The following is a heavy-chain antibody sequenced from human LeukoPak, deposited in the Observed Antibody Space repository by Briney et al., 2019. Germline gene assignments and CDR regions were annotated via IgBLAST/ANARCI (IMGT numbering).Heavy chain of an antibody. V-gene: IGHV4-34*01. J-gene: IGHJ4*02. CDR1: GGSFSGYY. Sequence: SETLSLTCALYGGSFSGYYWSWVRQPPGKGLAWIGEIRHSGTTNYSPSLKSRVTTSLDTSKNQFSLKLRSVTAADTAVYYCARGDGSGSYYGGYWGQGTLVTVSS. CDR2: IRHSGTT. CDR3: ARGDGSGSYYGGY. D-gene: IGHD3-10*01.